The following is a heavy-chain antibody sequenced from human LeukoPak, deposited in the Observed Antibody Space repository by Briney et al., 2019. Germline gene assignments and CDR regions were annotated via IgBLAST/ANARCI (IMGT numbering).Heavy chain of an antibody. Sequence: GEYLKISCKGSGYSFTSYWIGWVRQMPGKGLEWMGIIYPGDSDTRYSPSYQGQVTISADKSISTAYLQWSSLKASDTAMYYCARQYGGNIHGFQHWGQGTLVTVSS. J-gene: IGHJ1*01. V-gene: IGHV5-51*01. CDR3: ARQYGGNIHGFQH. CDR1: GYSFTSYW. D-gene: IGHD4-23*01. CDR2: IYPGDSDT.